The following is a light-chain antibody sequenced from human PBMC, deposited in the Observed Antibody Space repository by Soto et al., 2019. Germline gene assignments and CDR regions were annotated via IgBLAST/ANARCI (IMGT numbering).Light chain of an antibody. CDR3: QQRSNWPKT. J-gene: IGKJ1*01. V-gene: IGKV3-11*01. CDR2: DAS. Sequence: EIVLTQSPATLSLSPGERATLSCRASQSVSSFLAWYQQKPGQAPRLLIYDASHRATGIPARFSGSGSGTDFTLTISSIEPEDFALYYCQQRSNWPKTFGQGTKVAIK. CDR1: QSVSSF.